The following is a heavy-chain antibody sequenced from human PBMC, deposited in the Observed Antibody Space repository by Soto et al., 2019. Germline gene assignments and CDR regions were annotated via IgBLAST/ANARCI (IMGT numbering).Heavy chain of an antibody. CDR3: AREAYYFDTSGYSY. J-gene: IGHJ4*02. CDR2: ISSSSTYI. CDR1: GFTFSSYS. D-gene: IGHD3-22*01. V-gene: IGHV3-21*01. Sequence: EVQLVESGGGLVKPGGSLRLSCAASGFTFSSYSMNWVRQAPGKGLEWVSSISSSSTYIYYADSVKGRFTISGDNAKNSVYLQMNSLRAEDTAVYYCAREAYYFDTSGYSYWGQGTLVTVSS.